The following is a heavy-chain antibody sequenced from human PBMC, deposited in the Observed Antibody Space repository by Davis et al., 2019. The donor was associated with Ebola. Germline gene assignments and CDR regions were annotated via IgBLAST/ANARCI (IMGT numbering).Heavy chain of an antibody. CDR2: ISGSVGNI. Sequence: PGGSLRLSCAASGFTFNNYAMSWVRQAPGKGLEWVSTISGSVGNIYYVDSVQGRFVISRDNSRNIVYLQMNSLRVDDTAVYYCVKDWNTNWDKGDYGPLDVWGQGTMVTVSS. D-gene: IGHD1/OR15-1a*01. CDR3: VKDWNTNWDKGDYGPLDV. V-gene: IGHV3-23*01. J-gene: IGHJ3*01. CDR1: GFTFNNYA.